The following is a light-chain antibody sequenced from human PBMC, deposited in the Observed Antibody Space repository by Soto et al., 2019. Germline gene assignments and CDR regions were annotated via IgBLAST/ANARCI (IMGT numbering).Light chain of an antibody. CDR1: QSVSSNY. J-gene: IGKJ5*01. CDR2: GAS. CDR3: QQYGSSPPGVT. V-gene: IGKV3-20*01. Sequence: EIVLTQSPGTLSLSPGERATLSCRASQSVSSNYLAWYQEKPGQAPRLLIYGASSRATGIPDRFSGSGSGTNCTLTSSRLEARDVGRFCFQQYGSSPPGVTFGHGTGLEIK.